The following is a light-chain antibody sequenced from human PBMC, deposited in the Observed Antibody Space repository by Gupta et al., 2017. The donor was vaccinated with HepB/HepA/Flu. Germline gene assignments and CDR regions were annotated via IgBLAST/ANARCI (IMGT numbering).Light chain of an antibody. CDR1: SLRSYY. J-gene: IGLJ2*01. CDR3: NSRDSRGNHLV. V-gene: IGLV3-19*01. CDR2: GKN. Sequence: SSELTHDPAVSLALGQTVRITYQGDSLRSYYASWYQQKQGQAPVLGIYGKNNRPSGTPDRFPGSSSGNTALLHPTGDKAEDECYHDGNSRDSRGNHLVFGGGTKVTVL.